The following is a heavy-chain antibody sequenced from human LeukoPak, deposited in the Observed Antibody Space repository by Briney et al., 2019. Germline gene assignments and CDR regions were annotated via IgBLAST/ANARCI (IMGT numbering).Heavy chain of an antibody. Sequence: SETLSLTCTVSGGSLSSYYWSWVRQPPGKGLEGSGYIYYSGSTNYNPSLKSRVTISVDTSKNQFSLKLSSVAAADTAVYYCARGALPAGYDSSGYKSYYYYYGMDVWGQGTTVTVSS. V-gene: IGHV4-59*01. J-gene: IGHJ6*02. D-gene: IGHD3-22*01. CDR1: GGSLSSYY. CDR3: ARGALPAGYDSSGYKSYYYYYGMDV. CDR2: IYYSGST.